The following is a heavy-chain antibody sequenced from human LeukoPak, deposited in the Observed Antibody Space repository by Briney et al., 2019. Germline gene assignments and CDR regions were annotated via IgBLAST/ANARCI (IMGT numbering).Heavy chain of an antibody. CDR2: ISSTGHYI. D-gene: IGHD1-26*01. Sequence: GGSLRLSCAASGFSISTYIMSWVRQAPGKGLEWVSSISSTGHYIYYADSVKGRFTISSDNAGNSLYLQMNSLRDEDTAVYYCARDAFSGTYNLYNWFDSWGQGTLVTVSS. CDR1: GFSISTYI. V-gene: IGHV3-21*01. CDR3: ARDAFSGTYNLYNWFDS. J-gene: IGHJ5*01.